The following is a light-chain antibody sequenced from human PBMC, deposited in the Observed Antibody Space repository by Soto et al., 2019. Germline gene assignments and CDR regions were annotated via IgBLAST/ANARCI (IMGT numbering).Light chain of an antibody. CDR3: QQAASFPIT. Sequence: DIHMTQSPSYVSASVGDRVTITCRASQGIKNWLAWYQQKPGKAPNLLIYTGSSLQSGVPSRFSGSGSGTDFTLTINSLQPEDFATYYCQQAASFPITFGQGTRLEIK. CDR2: TGS. J-gene: IGKJ5*01. V-gene: IGKV1-12*01. CDR1: QGIKNW.